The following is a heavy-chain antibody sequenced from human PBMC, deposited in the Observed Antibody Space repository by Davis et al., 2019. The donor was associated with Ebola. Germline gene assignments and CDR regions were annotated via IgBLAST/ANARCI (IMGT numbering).Heavy chain of an antibody. CDR3: AKQYSSFHLGAFDI. CDR2: ISAYNGNT. D-gene: IGHD6-6*01. Sequence: ASVKVSCKASGYTFTSYGISWVRQAPGQGLEWMGWISAYNGNTNYAQKLQGRVTMTTDTSTSTAYMELSSLRSEDTAVYYCAKQYSSFHLGAFDIWGQGTMVTVSS. V-gene: IGHV1-18*01. J-gene: IGHJ3*02. CDR1: GYTFTSYG.